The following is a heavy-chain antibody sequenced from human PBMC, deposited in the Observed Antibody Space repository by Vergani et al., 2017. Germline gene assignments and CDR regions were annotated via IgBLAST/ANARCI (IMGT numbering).Heavy chain of an antibody. J-gene: IGHJ5*02. CDR2: IWYDGSNK. V-gene: IGHV3-33*01. CDR3: ARIAPQLTRTARSWFDP. CDR1: GFTFSSYP. Sequence: QVQLVESGGGVVQPGRSLRLSCVASGFTFSSYPMHWVRQAPGKGLEWVAVIWYDGSNKYYADSVKGRFTISRDNSKNTLYLQMNSLRAEDTAVYYCARIAPQLTRTARSWFDPWGQGTLVTVSS. D-gene: IGHD6-13*01.